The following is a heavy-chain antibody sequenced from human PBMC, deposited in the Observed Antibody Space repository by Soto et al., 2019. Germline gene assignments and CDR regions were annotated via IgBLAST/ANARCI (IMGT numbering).Heavy chain of an antibody. CDR2: IYKSGST. CDR3: ARVRGPYYYDSGNYSGMDV. CDR1: GGSISNYY. V-gene: IGHV4-59*01. J-gene: IGHJ6*02. Sequence: SETLSLTCTVSGGSISNYYWSWIRQPPGKGLEWIGHIYKSGSTYYNPSLKSRVTISVDTSKNQFSLNLSSVTAADTAVYYCARVRGPYYYDSGNYSGMDVWGQGTTVTVSS. D-gene: IGHD3-10*01.